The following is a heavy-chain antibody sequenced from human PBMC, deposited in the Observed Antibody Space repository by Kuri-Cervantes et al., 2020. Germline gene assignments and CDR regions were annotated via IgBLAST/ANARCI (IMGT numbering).Heavy chain of an antibody. CDR3: ARRTNWEYYFDY. J-gene: IGHJ4*02. CDR2: IYHSGST. D-gene: IGHD7-27*01. CDR1: GGSISSGGYS. V-gene: IGHV4-30-2*03. Sequence: SQTLSLTCAVSGGSISSGGYSWSWIRQPPGKGPEWIGYIYHSGSTYYNPSLKSRVTISVDTSENQFSLKLSSVTAADTAVYYCARRTNWEYYFDYWGQGTLVTVSS.